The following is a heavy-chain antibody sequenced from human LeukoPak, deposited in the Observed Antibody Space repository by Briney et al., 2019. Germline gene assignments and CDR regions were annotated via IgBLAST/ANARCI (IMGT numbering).Heavy chain of an antibody. D-gene: IGHD4-11*01. V-gene: IGHV3-48*02. CDR2: ISSSSGLI. CDR1: GFTFSSHR. CDR3: ARGQVNYDNWFDP. Sequence: PGGSLRLSCAASGFTFSSHRMNWIRQAPGKGLEWISYISSSSGLIQYADSVKGRFTISRDNAKNSLYLQMNSLRDEDTAVYYCARGQVNYDNWFDPWGQGTLVTVSS. J-gene: IGHJ5*02.